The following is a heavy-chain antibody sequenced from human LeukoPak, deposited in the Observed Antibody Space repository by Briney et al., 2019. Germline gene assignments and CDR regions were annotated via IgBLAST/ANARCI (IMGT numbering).Heavy chain of an antibody. CDR2: ISSSGSTI. CDR3: ARDGSGYSDPVDY. J-gene: IGHJ4*02. V-gene: IGHV3-48*03. D-gene: IGHD3-22*01. CDR1: GFTFSSYE. Sequence: GGSLRLSCAASGFTFSSYEMNWVRQAPGKGLEWVSYISSSGSTIYYADSVKGRFTISSHNAKNSLFLQMNSLRAEDSAVYYCARDGSGYSDPVDYWGQGTLVTVSS.